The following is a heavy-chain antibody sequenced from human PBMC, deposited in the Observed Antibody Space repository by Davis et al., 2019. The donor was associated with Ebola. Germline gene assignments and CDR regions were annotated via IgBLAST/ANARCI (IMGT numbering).Heavy chain of an antibody. Sequence: PGGSLRLSCAASGFTFSSYWMHWVRQAPGKGLVWVSRINSDGSSTSYADSVKGRFTISRDNVNNKLYLEMNSLRPEDTAIYFCARDADTAYVSPNWFDSWGPGILVTVSS. D-gene: IGHD5-18*01. CDR3: ARDADTAYVSPNWFDS. V-gene: IGHV3-74*01. CDR1: GFTFSSYW. CDR2: INSDGSST. J-gene: IGHJ5*01.